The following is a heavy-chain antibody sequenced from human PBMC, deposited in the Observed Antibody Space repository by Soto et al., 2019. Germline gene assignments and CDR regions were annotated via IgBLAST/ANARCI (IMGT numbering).Heavy chain of an antibody. Sequence: EVQLVQSGAEVKKPGESLRISCKGSGYSFTSYWISWVRPMPGKGLEWMGRIDPSDSYTNYSPSFQGPVTISADKSISTAYRQWSSLKASDTVMYFCARPQIAAVAMDVGGQGTTVTVSS. J-gene: IGHJ6*02. CDR1: GYSFTSYW. D-gene: IGHD6-6*01. V-gene: IGHV5-10-1*03. CDR3: ARPQIAAVAMDV. CDR2: IDPSDSYT.